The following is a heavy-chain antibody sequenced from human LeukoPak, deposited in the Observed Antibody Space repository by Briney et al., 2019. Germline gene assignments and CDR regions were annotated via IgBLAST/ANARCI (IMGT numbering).Heavy chain of an antibody. J-gene: IGHJ6*02. CDR2: MNPNSGNT. V-gene: IGHV1-8*01. CDR1: GYTFTSYD. Sequence: ASVKVSCKASGYTFTSYDINWVRQATGQGLEWMGWMNPNSGNTGYAQKFQGRVTVTRNTSISTAYMELSSLRSEDTAVYYCARGSKVVGATRYYYGMDVWGQGTTVTVSS. D-gene: IGHD1-26*01. CDR3: ARGSKVVGATRYYYGMDV.